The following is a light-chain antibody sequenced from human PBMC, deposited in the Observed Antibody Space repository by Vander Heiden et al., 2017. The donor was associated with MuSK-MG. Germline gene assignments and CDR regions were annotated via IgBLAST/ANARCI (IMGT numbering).Light chain of an antibody. J-gene: IGLJ1*01. V-gene: IGLV2-23*02. CDR1: SADVGGYKV. CDR3: CSYAGDRTFV. Sequence: QSAPTQPASESGSPGQSITISCTGSSADVGGYKVVSWYQVHPGTAPKLLIYEVEKRPSGISARFSGSRSGNTASLTISGLQAEDEADYFCCSYAGDRTFVFGTGTKVTVL. CDR2: EVE.